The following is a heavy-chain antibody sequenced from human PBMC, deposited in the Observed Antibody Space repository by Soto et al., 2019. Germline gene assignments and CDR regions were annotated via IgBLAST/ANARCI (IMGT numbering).Heavy chain of an antibody. CDR1: GFTFSTYA. Sequence: GRSLRLSCAASGFTFSTYAMSWVRQAPGKGLEWLSYISTSSSTIYYADSVKGRFTISRDNAKNSLYLQMNSLRDEDTAVYYCATRMYYDSSGYHPGWGQGTLVTVSS. CDR2: ISTSSSTI. J-gene: IGHJ4*02. CDR3: ATRMYYDSSGYHPG. D-gene: IGHD3-22*01. V-gene: IGHV3-48*02.